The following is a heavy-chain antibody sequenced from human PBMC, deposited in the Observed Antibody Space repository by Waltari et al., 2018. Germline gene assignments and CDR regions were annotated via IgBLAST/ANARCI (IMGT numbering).Heavy chain of an antibody. CDR3: AKAGGYDQVANYFDY. V-gene: IGHV3-9*03. Sequence: EVQLVESGGGLVQPGRSLRLSCAASGFTFDDYAMHWVRQAPGKGLEWVSGISWNSGSIGYADSVKGRFTISRDNAKNSLDLQMNSLRAEDMALYYCAKAGGYDQVANYFDYWGQGTLVTVSS. J-gene: IGHJ4*02. D-gene: IGHD5-12*01. CDR1: GFTFDDYA. CDR2: ISWNSGSI.